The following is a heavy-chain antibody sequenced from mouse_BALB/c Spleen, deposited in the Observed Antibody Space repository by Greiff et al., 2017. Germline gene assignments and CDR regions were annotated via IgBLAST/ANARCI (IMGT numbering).Heavy chain of an antibody. J-gene: IGHJ4*01. V-gene: IGHV2-9*02. Sequence: VHLVESGPGLVAPSQSLSITCTVSGFSLTSYGVHWVRQPPGKGLEWLGVIWAGGSTNYNSALMSRLSISKDNSKSQVFLKMNSLQTDDTAMYYCARGGYYVPYYYAMDYWGQGTSVTVSS. CDR3: ARGGYYVPYYYAMDY. CDR2: IWAGGST. CDR1: GFSLTSYG. D-gene: IGHD2-3*01.